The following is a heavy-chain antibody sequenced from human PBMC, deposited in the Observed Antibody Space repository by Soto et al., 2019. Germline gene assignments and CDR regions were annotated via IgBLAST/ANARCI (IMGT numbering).Heavy chain of an antibody. CDR3: ARDRTDSGYYTNWLDP. J-gene: IGHJ5*02. D-gene: IGHD3-22*01. V-gene: IGHV1-69*08. CDR1: GGTFCSDT. Sequence: SVTVSCKTSGGTFCSDTITWVRQAPGQGLEWVGRIIPIFGTTNYAQNLQGRVTISADKSTLTSYMELHSLTSDDTALYYCARDRTDSGYYTNWLDPWGQGTQVTLSS. CDR2: IIPIFGTT.